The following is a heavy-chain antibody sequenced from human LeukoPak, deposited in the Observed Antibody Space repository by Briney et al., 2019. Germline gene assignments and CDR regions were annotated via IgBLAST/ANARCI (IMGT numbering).Heavy chain of an antibody. D-gene: IGHD3-10*01. CDR1: GFTFSSYA. J-gene: IGHJ6*02. CDR2: IYSGGST. Sequence: GGSLRLSCAASGFTFSSYAMSWVRQAPGKGLEWVSVIYSGGSTYYADSVKGRFTISRDNSKNTLYLQMNSLRAEDTAVYYCATSSMVRGVIPKGYYYYGMDVWGQGTTVTVSS. CDR3: ATSSMVRGVIPKGYYYYGMDV. V-gene: IGHV3-66*01.